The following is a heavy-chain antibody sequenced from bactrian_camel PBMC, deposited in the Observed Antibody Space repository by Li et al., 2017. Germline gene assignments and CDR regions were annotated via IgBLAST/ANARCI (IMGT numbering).Heavy chain of an antibody. Sequence: HVQLVESGGGSVQAGESLRLSCAVSKFTSSTYCMGWFRQAPGKERETVASIRTGYPFTSDYHDTVKGRFTISQDNAKNAVYLQMDNLQPEDTAMYFCAMSFQLPCLGSDERAYDSWGQGTQVTVS. CDR1: KFTSSTYC. D-gene: IGHD4*01. V-gene: IGHV3S68*01. CDR3: AMSFQLPCLGSDERAYDS. J-gene: IGHJ6*01. CDR2: IRTGYPFTS.